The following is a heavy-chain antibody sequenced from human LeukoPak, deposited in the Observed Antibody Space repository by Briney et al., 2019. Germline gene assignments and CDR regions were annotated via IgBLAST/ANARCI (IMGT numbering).Heavy chain of an antibody. CDR2: INTYNGET. J-gene: IGHJ4*02. D-gene: IGHD5-12*01. CDR1: GYILTNYG. Sequence: GASVKVSCSSSGYILTNYGIYWVRQAPAQGLEWMGWINTYNGETDYAQNFQGRVTMTTDTSTSTAYMDLRSLTSDDTAVYYCARGRLGVSGYKDYLDYWGQGTLVTVSS. V-gene: IGHV1-18*01. CDR3: ARGRLGVSGYKDYLDY.